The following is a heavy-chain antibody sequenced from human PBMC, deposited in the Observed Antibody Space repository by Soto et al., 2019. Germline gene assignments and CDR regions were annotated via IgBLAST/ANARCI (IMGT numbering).Heavy chain of an antibody. V-gene: IGHV3-21*06. CDR1: GFTFSSYT. CDR3: ARAPRETYYYYGSGSYYDF. CDR2: ISTSSSYI. D-gene: IGHD3-10*01. J-gene: IGHJ4*02. Sequence: GGSLRLSCAASGFTFSSYTMNWIRQAPGKGLQWVSSISTSSSYIYYADSVKARFTISRDNARDSLYLQMNSLRTEDTAVYYCARAPRETYYYYGSGSYYDFWGQGTLVTVSS.